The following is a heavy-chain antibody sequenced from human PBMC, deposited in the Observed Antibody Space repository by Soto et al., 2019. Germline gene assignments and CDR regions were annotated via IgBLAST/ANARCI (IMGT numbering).Heavy chain of an antibody. CDR2: ISYDGSNK. V-gene: IGHV3-30-3*01. CDR3: ARELGHWYFDL. D-gene: IGHD7-27*01. Sequence: ESGGGVVQPGRSLRLSCAASGFTFSSYAMHWVRQAPGKGLEWVAVISYDGSNKYYADSVKGRFTISRDNSKNTLYLQMNSLRAEDTAVYYCARELGHWYFDLWGRGTLVTVSS. CDR1: GFTFSSYA. J-gene: IGHJ2*01.